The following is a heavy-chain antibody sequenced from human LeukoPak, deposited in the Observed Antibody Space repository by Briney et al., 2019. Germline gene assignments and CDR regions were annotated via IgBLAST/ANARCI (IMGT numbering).Heavy chain of an antibody. CDR2: MYHSGST. J-gene: IGHJ3*02. CDR1: GGSISSHC. V-gene: IGHV4-59*11. CDR3: ARHSAHASTNDAFDI. D-gene: IGHD2-2*01. Sequence: SETLSLTCTVSGGSISSHCWSWIRQPPGKGLEWIGYMYHSGSTNYNPSLKSRVTISVDTSKNQFSLKLSSVTAADTAVYYCARHSAHASTNDAFDIWGQGTMVTVSS.